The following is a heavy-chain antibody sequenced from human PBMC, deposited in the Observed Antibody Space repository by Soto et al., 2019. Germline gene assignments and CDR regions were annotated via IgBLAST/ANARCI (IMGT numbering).Heavy chain of an antibody. CDR1: VFTFSSHA. CDR3: AKRFTLFGEVKLSPDFDY. J-gene: IGHJ4*02. CDR2: ISYSGTTT. Sequence: GGSLRLSCAASVFTFSSHAMSWVRQAPGKGLEWVSAISYSGTTTYYAESVKGRFTISSDNPKNTLYLQMNSLRVEDTAIYYCAKRFTLFGEVKLSPDFDYWGQGTLVTVSS. D-gene: IGHD3-3*01. V-gene: IGHV3-23*01.